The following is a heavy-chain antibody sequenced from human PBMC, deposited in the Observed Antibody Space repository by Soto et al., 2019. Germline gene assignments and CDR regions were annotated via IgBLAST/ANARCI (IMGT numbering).Heavy chain of an antibody. J-gene: IGHJ6*02. CDR1: GYTFTSYY. CDR2: INPGGGST. V-gene: IGHV1-46*01. CDR3: AREQVYGSGSYYYYYYGMDV. D-gene: IGHD3-10*01. Sequence: QVQLVQSGAEVKKPGASVKVSCKASGYTFTSYYMHWVRQAPGQGLEWMGIINPGGGSTSYAQKFQGRVTMTRDTSTSTVYMELSSLRSEDTAVYYCAREQVYGSGSYYYYYYGMDVWGQGTTVTVSS.